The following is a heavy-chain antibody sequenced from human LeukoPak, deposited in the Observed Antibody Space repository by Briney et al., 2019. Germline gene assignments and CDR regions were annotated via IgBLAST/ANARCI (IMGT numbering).Heavy chain of an antibody. J-gene: IGHJ4*02. CDR2: IRYDGSNK. CDR1: GFTFSSYG. V-gene: IGHV3-30*02. Sequence: PGGSLRLSCAASGFTFSSYGMHWVRQAPGKGLEWVAFIRYDGSNKYYADSVKGRFTISRDNSKNTLYLQMNSLRAEDTAVYYCAKDHLDYYDSSGPDYWGQGTLVTVSS. D-gene: IGHD3-22*01. CDR3: AKDHLDYYDSSGPDY.